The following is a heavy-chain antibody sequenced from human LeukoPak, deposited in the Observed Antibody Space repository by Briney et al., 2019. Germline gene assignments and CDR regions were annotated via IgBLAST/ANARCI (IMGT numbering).Heavy chain of an antibody. J-gene: IGHJ5*02. CDR3: ARGPSSSWYVEPSP. D-gene: IGHD6-13*01. CDR1: GYTFTSYD. Sequence: GASVKVSCKASGYTFTSYDINWVRQATGQGLEWMGWMNPNSGNTGYAQKFQGRVTMTRNTSISTAYMGLSSLRSEDTAVYYCARGPSSSWYVEPSPWGQGTLVTVSS. CDR2: MNPNSGNT. V-gene: IGHV1-8*01.